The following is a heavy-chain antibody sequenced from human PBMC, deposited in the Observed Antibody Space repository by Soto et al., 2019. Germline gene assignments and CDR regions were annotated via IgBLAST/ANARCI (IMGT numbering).Heavy chain of an antibody. CDR3: ARALAGHGFWSGYNFSPKGKHYYYYMDV. CDR1: GYTFTSYG. Sequence: ASVKVSCKASGYTFTSYGISWVRQAPGQGLEWMGWISAYNGNTNYAQKLQGRVTMTTDTSTSTAYMELRSLRSDDTAVYYCARALAGHGFWSGYNFSPKGKHYYYYMDVWGKGTTVTVSS. V-gene: IGHV1-18*01. J-gene: IGHJ6*03. D-gene: IGHD3-3*01. CDR2: ISAYNGNT.